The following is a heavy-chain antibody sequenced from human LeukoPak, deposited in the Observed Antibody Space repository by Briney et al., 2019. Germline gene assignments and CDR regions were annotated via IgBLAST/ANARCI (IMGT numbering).Heavy chain of an antibody. CDR3: AKSYTSSWLKFDP. CDR1: GGSINSNY. D-gene: IGHD6-13*01. V-gene: IGHV4-59*01. J-gene: IGHJ5*02. Sequence: SETLSLTCSVTGGSINSNYWSWIRQPPGKGLEWIGYIYYSGSTNYNPSLKSRVTMSVDTSKNQVSLKLSSVTAADTAVYYCAKSYTSSWLKFDPWGQGTLVTVSS. CDR2: IYYSGST.